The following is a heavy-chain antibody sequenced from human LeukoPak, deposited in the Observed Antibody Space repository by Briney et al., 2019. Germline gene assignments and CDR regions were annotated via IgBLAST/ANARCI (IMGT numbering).Heavy chain of an antibody. Sequence: ASVKVSCKASGYTFTSYGISWVRQAPGQGLEWMGWISAYNGNTNYAQKLQGRVTMTTDTSTSTAYMELRSLRSDDTAVYYCARDPGQYYDILTGYYTPYYFDYWGQGTLVTVSS. CDR3: ARDPGQYYDILTGYYTPYYFDY. D-gene: IGHD3-9*01. V-gene: IGHV1-18*04. J-gene: IGHJ4*02. CDR1: GYTFTSYG. CDR2: ISAYNGNT.